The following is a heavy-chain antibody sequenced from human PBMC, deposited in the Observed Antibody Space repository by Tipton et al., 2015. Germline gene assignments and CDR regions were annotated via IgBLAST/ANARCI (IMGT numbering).Heavy chain of an antibody. CDR1: GDTFSSYA. CDR2: FIPPSGTP. CDR3: ARDPRDVRGGAFDI. V-gene: IGHV1-69*01. J-gene: IGHJ3*02. D-gene: IGHD1-26*01. Sequence: QLVQSGAEVKKPGASVKVSCKAPGDTFSSYAITWVRQAPGQGLEWMGGFIPPSGTPNYAQKFQGRVTISADESTSTAYMELSSLRSDDTAVYYCARDPRDVRGGAFDIWGQGTMVIVSS.